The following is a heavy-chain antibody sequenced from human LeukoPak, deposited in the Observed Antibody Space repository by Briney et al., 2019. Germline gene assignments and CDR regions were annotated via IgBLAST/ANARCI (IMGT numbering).Heavy chain of an antibody. D-gene: IGHD2-8*01. CDR2: ISGGGGRT. CDR3: AKDRSMLFPSSVALLDF. J-gene: IGHJ4*02. Sequence: PGGSLRLSCAASGFTFTTYAMTWVRQAPGKGLEWVSTISGGGGRTYYADSVKGRFTVSRDESKKTLYVQMSRLRVEDSALYYCAKDRSMLFPSSVALLDFWGQGILVTVSS. V-gene: IGHV3-23*01. CDR1: GFTFTTYA.